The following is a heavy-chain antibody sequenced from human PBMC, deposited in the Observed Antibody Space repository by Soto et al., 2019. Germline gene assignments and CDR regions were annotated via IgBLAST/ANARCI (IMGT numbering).Heavy chain of an antibody. D-gene: IGHD3-16*01. Sequence: QVQVVESGGGVVQPGRSPRLSCAASEFTFSSYAMHWVRQTPGKGLECVAVISYDGSNKHYADSVKGRFTISRDNSKNTLYLQMNSLRAEDTAVYYCARSSQGAINTNYGMDVWGQGTTVTVSS. CDR2: ISYDGSNK. J-gene: IGHJ6*02. CDR3: ARSSQGAINTNYGMDV. CDR1: EFTFSSYA. V-gene: IGHV3-30-3*01.